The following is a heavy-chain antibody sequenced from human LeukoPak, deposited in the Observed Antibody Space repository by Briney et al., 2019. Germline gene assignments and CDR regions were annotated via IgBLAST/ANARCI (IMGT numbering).Heavy chain of an antibody. CDR1: GGSFSGYY. V-gene: IGHV4-34*01. D-gene: IGHD3-10*01. J-gene: IGHJ4*02. Sequence: PSETLSLTCAVYGGSFSGYYWSWIRQPPGKGLKWIGEINHSGSTNYNPSLKSRVTISVDTSKNQFSLKLSSVTAADTAVYYCARGRYYYGSGSYYNQHYSDYWGQGTLVTVSS. CDR2: INHSGST. CDR3: ARGRYYYGSGSYYNQHYSDY.